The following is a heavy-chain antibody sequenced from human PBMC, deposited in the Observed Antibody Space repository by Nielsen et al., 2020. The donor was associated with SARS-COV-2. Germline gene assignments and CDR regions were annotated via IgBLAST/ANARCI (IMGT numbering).Heavy chain of an antibody. CDR3: ARGLVWGGRS. CDR2: INHSGST. CDR1: GGSISSYY. V-gene: IGHV4-34*01. J-gene: IGHJ5*02. D-gene: IGHD3-16*01. Sequence: SETLSLTCTVSGGSISSYYWSWIRQPPGKGLEWIGEINHSGSTNYNPSLKSRVTISVDTSKNQFSLKLSSVTAADTAVYYCARGLVWGGRSWGQGTLVTVSS.